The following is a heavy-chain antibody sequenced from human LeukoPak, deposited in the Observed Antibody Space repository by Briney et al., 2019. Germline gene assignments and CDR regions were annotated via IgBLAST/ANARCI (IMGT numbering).Heavy chain of an antibody. CDR1: GGSFSGYY. CDR3: AKDRTASYYYYYMDV. CDR2: INHSGST. V-gene: IGHV4-34*01. J-gene: IGHJ6*03. D-gene: IGHD1-14*01. Sequence: PSETLSLTCAVYGGSFSGYYWSWIRQPPGKGLEWIGEINHSGSTNYNPSLKSRVTISVDTSKNQFSLKLSSVTAADTAVYYCAKDRTASYYYYYMDVWGKGTTVTVSS.